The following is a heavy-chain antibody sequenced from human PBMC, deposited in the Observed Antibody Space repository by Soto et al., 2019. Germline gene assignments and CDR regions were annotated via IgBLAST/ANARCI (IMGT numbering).Heavy chain of an antibody. Sequence: PSETLSLTCAVYGGSFSGYYWSGIRQPPGKGLEWIGEINHSGSNNYNPSLKSRVTISVDTSKNQFALKLSSVHAADTAVYYCARMPYYDFWSGSFMDVWGQATTATVS. CDR3: ARMPYYDFWSGSFMDV. J-gene: IGHJ6*02. V-gene: IGHV4-34*01. CDR2: INHSGSN. CDR1: GGSFSGYY. D-gene: IGHD3-3*01.